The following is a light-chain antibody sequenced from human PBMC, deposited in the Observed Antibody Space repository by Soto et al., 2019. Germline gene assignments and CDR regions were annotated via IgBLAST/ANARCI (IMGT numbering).Light chain of an antibody. CDR3: QAWDSSTVV. Sequence: YELTQPPSVSVSPGQTASLTCSGDKLGDKYACWYQQKPGQSPVLVIYQDSKRPSGIPERFSGSNSGNTATLTISGTQAMDEADYYCQAWDSSTVVFGGGTKLTVL. V-gene: IGLV3-1*01. CDR1: KLGDKY. J-gene: IGLJ2*01. CDR2: QDS.